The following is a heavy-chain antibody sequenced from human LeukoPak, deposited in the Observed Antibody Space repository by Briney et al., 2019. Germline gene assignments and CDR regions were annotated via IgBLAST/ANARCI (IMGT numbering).Heavy chain of an antibody. CDR2: ISGSAGVT. J-gene: IGHJ4*02. V-gene: IGHV3-23*01. CDR3: AKGSSDCTNGVCYFFDFDY. D-gene: IGHD2-8*01. Sequence: GGSLRLSCAASGFPFSSYTMNWVRQAPGKGLEWVSGISGSAGVTYSADSVKGRFTISRDNSKNTLYLHMNSLRAEDTAVYYCAKGSSDCTNGVCYFFDFDYWGQGTLVTVSS. CDR1: GFPFSSYT.